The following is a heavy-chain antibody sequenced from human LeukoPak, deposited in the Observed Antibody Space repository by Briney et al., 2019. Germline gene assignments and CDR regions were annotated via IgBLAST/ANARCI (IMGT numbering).Heavy chain of an antibody. CDR1: GFTFSNYA. CDR3: ARTRNYYYNMDV. D-gene: IGHD2/OR15-2a*01. Sequence: GGSLRLSCTASGFTFSNYAMSWVRQAPGQGLELVSVINTIGGSTYHAGSVKSRSPISRLNSTDTPSLQMVCLRVQAATVYYSARTRNYYYNMDVWGKGATVIVSS. CDR2: INTIGGST. V-gene: IGHV3-23*05. J-gene: IGHJ6*03.